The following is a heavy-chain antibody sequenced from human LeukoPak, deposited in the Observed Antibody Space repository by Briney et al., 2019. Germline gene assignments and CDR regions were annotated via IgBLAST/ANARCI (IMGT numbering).Heavy chain of an antibody. CDR3: ARDRDGIFGVVNSYFDY. D-gene: IGHD3-3*01. CDR2: IYTSGST. CDR1: GGPISSYY. J-gene: IGHJ4*02. V-gene: IGHV4-4*07. Sequence: SETLSLTCTVSGGPISSYYWSWIRQPAGKGLEWIGRIYTSGSTNYNPSLKSRVTMSVDTSKNQFSLKLSSVTAADTAVYYCARDRDGIFGVVNSYFDYWGQGTLVTVSS.